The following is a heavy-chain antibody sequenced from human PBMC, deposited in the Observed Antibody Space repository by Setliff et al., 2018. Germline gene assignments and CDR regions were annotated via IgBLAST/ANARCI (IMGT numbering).Heavy chain of an antibody. J-gene: IGHJ4*02. CDR1: GFTFINYW. CDR3: ATSDWYAAFDH. V-gene: IGHV3-7*01. CDR2: IKQDESEK. Sequence: GGSLRLSCAASGFTFINYWINWVRQAPGKGLEWVANIKQDESEKHYVGSVKGRFTISRDNARNSVYLQMNSLRAEDAAVYYCATSDWYAAFDHWGQGTLVTVSS. D-gene: IGHD6-19*01.